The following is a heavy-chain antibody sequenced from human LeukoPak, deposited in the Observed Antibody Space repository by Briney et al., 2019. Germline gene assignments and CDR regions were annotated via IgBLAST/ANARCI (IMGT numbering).Heavy chain of an antibody. D-gene: IGHD5-12*01. CDR1: GYTFTCYY. CDR2: INPNSGGT. CDR3: ARDRGYSGYDFGY. Sequence: GASVKVSCKASGYTFTCYYMHWVRQAPGQGLEWMGWINPNSGGTNYAQKFQGWVTMTRDTSISTAYMELSRLRSDDTAVYYCARDRGYSGYDFGYWGQGTLVTVSS. V-gene: IGHV1-2*04. J-gene: IGHJ4*02.